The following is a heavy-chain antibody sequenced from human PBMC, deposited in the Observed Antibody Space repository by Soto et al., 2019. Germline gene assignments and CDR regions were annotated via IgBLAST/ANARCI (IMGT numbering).Heavy chain of an antibody. CDR1: GFTFSSYS. Sequence: PGGSLRLSCAASGFTFSSYSMNWFRQAPGKGLEWVSYISSSSSIIYQPDSVKGRFTISRDNAKNSVFLHMNSLRDDDTAVYYCARDSSWSFDYWGQGTLVTVSS. CDR3: ARDSSWSFDY. D-gene: IGHD6-13*01. V-gene: IGHV3-48*02. CDR2: ISSSSSII. J-gene: IGHJ4*02.